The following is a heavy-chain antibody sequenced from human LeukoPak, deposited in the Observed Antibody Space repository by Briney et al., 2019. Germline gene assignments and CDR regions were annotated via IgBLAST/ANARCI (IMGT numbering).Heavy chain of an antibody. V-gene: IGHV1-8*01. J-gene: IGHJ5*02. Sequence: ASVKVSCKASGYTFTSYDINWVRQATGQGLEWMGWMNPNSGNTGYAQKFQGRVTMTRNTSISTAYMELSSLRSEDTAVYYCAREVGYSGYDISNWFDPWGQGTLVTVSS. D-gene: IGHD5-12*01. CDR3: AREVGYSGYDISNWFDP. CDR1: GYTFTSYD. CDR2: MNPNSGNT.